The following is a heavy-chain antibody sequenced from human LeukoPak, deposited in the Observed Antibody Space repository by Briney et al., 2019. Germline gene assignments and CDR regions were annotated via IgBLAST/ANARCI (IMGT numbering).Heavy chain of an antibody. Sequence: PGGSLRLSCAASGFTFSSYWMSWVRQAPGKGLEWVANIKQDGSEKYYVDSVKGRFTISRDNAKSSLYLQMNSLRAEDTAVYYCARLDGQQLTSFFDYWGQGTLVTVSS. J-gene: IGHJ4*02. CDR2: IKQDGSEK. D-gene: IGHD6-13*01. CDR3: ARLDGQQLTSFFDY. CDR1: GFTFSSYW. V-gene: IGHV3-7*01.